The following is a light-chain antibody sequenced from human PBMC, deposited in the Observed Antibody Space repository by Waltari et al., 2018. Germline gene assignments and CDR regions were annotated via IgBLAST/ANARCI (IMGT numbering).Light chain of an antibody. J-gene: IGLJ2*01. CDR2: RND. CDR3: AAWDDSLSGLVV. Sequence: QSVLTQPPSASGTPGQRVTMSCSGSSSNIGSNYVYWYQQLPGTAPKLLIYRNDQRPSAVPDRCSGSKSGTSACLAISGLRSEDEADYYCAAWDDSLSGLVVFGGGTKVTVL. CDR1: SSNIGSNY. V-gene: IGLV1-47*01.